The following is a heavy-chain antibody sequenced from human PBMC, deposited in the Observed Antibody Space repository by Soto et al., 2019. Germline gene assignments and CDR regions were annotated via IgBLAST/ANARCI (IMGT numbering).Heavy chain of an antibody. D-gene: IGHD2-15*01. CDR2: IIPSFGTT. J-gene: IGHJ6*02. CDR3: AREEVAACRGESCYAYNSGRGHFYFSGLDV. Sequence: QVQLVQSGAEVKKPGSSVRVSCKASGGTFSNFAISWVRQAPGQGFEWVGGIIPSFGTTNYAQQFQGDVTRTADVSTSPAYLELSSLTSEDTAVYYCAREEVAACRGESCYAYNSGRGHFYFSGLDVWGQGTSVTVS. CDR1: GGTFSNFA. V-gene: IGHV1-69*01.